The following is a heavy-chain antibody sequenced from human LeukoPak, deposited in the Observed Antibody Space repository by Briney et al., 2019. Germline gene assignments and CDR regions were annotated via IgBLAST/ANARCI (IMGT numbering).Heavy chain of an antibody. CDR2: INHSGST. Sequence: PETLYLTCAVYGGSFSGYYWSWIRQPPGKGLEWIGEINHSGSTNYNPSLKSRVTISVDTSKNQFSLKLSSVTAADTAVYYCARGLYDFWSGYPIRMDVWGQGTTVTVSS. J-gene: IGHJ6*02. CDR3: ARGLYDFWSGYPIRMDV. D-gene: IGHD3-3*01. CDR1: GGSFSGYY. V-gene: IGHV4-34*01.